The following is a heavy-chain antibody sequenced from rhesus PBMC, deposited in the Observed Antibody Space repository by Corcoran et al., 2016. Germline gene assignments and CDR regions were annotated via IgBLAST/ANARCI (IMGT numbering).Heavy chain of an antibody. CDR1: GGSFSGYY. Sequence: QVQLQESGPGLVKPSETLSLTCAVSGGSFSGYYWGWTRQPPGKGLEWIGYSSGSSGSTDYNPSLKSRVTISTDTSKNQFSLKLSSVTAADTAVYYCAREIQRVHDYFDYWGQGVLVTVSS. CDR3: AREIQRVHDYFDY. J-gene: IGHJ4*01. D-gene: IGHD5-24*01. CDR2: SSGSSGST. V-gene: IGHV4-165*01.